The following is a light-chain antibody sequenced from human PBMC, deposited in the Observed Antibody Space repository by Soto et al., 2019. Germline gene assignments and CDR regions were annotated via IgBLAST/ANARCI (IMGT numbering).Light chain of an antibody. CDR1: QSVSSSY. CDR2: GAS. CDR3: QQYGSSPLVT. V-gene: IGKV3-20*01. Sequence: EIVLTQSPGTLSLSPGERATLSRRASQSVSSSYLAWYQQKPGQAPRLLIYGASSRATGIPDRFSGSGSGTDFTLTISRLEPEDFAVYYCQQYGSSPLVTFGPGTKVDIK. J-gene: IGKJ3*01.